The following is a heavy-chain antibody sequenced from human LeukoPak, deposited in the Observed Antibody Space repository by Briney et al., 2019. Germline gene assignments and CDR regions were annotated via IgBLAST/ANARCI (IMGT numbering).Heavy chain of an antibody. CDR3: AREEWLRGDYFDY. CDR1: GGSISSGDYY. D-gene: IGHD5-12*01. J-gene: IGHJ4*02. Sequence: PSETLSLTCTVSGGSISSGDYYWSWIRQPPGKGLEWFGYIYYSGSTYYNPSLKSRVTISVDTSKNQFSLKLSSVTAADTAVYYCAREEWLRGDYFDYWGQGTLVTVSS. CDR2: IYYSGST. V-gene: IGHV4-30-4*01.